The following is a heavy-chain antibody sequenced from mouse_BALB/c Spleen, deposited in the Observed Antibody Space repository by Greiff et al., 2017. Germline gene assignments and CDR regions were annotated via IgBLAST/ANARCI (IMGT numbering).Heavy chain of an antibody. CDR2: ISYDGSN. D-gene: IGHD1-1*01. CDR3: AIITTVPLYYFDY. J-gene: IGHJ2*01. CDR1: GYSITSGYY. V-gene: IGHV3-6*02. Sequence: EVQLVESGPGLVKPSQSLSLTCSVTGYSITSGYYWNWIRQFPGNKLEWMGYISYDGSNNYNPSLKNRISITRDTSKNQFFLKLNSVTTEDTATYYCAIITTVPLYYFDYWGQGTTLTVSS.